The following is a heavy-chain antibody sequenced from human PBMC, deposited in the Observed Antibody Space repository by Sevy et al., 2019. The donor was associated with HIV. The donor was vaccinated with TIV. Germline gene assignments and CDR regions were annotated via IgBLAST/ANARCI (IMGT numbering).Heavy chain of an antibody. J-gene: IGHJ6*02. CDR1: GFTFSGSA. CDR3: TRHGGGYDFWTWGYYGMDV. V-gene: IGHV3-73*01. Sequence: GGSLRLSCAASGFTFSGSAMHWVRQASGKGLEWVGRIRSKANSYETACAASVKGRFTISRDDSKNTAYLQMNSLKTEDTAVYYCTRHGGGYDFWTWGYYGMDVWGQGTTVTVSS. D-gene: IGHD3-3*01. CDR2: IRSKANSYET.